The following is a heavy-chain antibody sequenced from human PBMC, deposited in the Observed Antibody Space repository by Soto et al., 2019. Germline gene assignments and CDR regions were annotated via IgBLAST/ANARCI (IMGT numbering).Heavy chain of an antibody. Sequence: EVQLVETGGGLIQPGGPLRLSCAASGFSVSSNYMSWVRQAPGKGLEWVSVIYSTGSKYYADSVKGRFIISRDNYKNTLYLEINSLRAEDTAVYYCARSVVVVIRTFNWYFDLWGRGTLVTVSS. V-gene: IGHV3-53*02. D-gene: IGHD3-22*01. CDR2: IYSTGSK. CDR1: GFSVSSNY. CDR3: ARSVVVVIRTFNWYFDL. J-gene: IGHJ2*01.